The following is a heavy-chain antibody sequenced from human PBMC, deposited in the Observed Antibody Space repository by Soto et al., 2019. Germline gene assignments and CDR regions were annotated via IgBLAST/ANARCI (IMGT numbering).Heavy chain of an antibody. J-gene: IGHJ4*02. D-gene: IGHD2-8*01. CDR3: ARVQRAPVYAMQRRGGGFIDY. V-gene: IGHV4-34*01. Sequence: QVQLQQWGAGLLKPSETLSLTCAVYGGSFSGYYWSWIRQPPGKGLEWIGEINHSGSTNYNPSLKSRVTISVAPSKNQFPLKLSSVTAADTAVYYCARVQRAPVYAMQRRGGGFIDYWGQGTLVTVSS. CDR1: GGSFSGYY. CDR2: INHSGST.